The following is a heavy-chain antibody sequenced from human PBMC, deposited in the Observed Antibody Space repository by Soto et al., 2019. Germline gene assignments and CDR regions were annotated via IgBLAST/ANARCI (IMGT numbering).Heavy chain of an antibody. Sequence: QVQLQESGPGLVKPSETLSLTCTVSGGSISSYYWSWIRQPPGKGLEWIGYIHYSGSTNYNPSLTGRVTISVDTSNNQFSLKLNSVTAADTAVYYCARHLRRDGYNYYFDYWGQGTLVTISS. J-gene: IGHJ4*02. D-gene: IGHD1-1*01. V-gene: IGHV4-59*08. CDR3: ARHLRRDGYNYYFDY. CDR2: IHYSGST. CDR1: GGSISSYY.